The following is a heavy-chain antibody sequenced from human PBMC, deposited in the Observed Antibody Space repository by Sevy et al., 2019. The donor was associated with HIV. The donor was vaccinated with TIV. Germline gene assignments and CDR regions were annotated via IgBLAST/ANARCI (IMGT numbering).Heavy chain of an antibody. CDR3: ASSNCSSTSCSYYYYYGMDV. CDR2: IIPIFGTA. D-gene: IGHD2-2*01. V-gene: IGHV1-69*13. Sequence: ASVKVSCKASGGTFSSYAISWVRQAPGQGPEWMGGIIPIFGTANYAQKFQGRVTITADESTSTAYTELSSLRSEDTAVYYCASSNCSSTSCSYYYYYGMDVWGQGTTVTVSS. CDR1: GGTFSSYA. J-gene: IGHJ6*02.